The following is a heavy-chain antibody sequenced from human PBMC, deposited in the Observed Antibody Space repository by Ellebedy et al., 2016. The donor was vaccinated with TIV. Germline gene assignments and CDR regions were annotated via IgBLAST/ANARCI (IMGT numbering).Heavy chain of an antibody. V-gene: IGHV3-7*01. CDR1: GFTFSSYW. Sequence: GGSLRLSXAASGFTFSSYWISWVRQAPGKGLEWVANIKQDGSEKYYVDSVKGRFTISRDNAKNSLYLQMNSLRAQDTAVYYCARAIGSGSSYWGQGTLVTVSS. D-gene: IGHD3-22*01. J-gene: IGHJ4*02. CDR2: IKQDGSEK. CDR3: ARAIGSGSSY.